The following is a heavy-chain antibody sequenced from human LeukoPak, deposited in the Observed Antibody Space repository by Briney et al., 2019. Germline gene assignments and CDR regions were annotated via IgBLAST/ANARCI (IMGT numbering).Heavy chain of an antibody. D-gene: IGHD2-8*02. J-gene: IGHJ4*02. V-gene: IGHV3-23*01. CDR1: GFTFSSYG. CDR2: ISGSGGST. Sequence: GGTLRLSCAASGFTFSSYGMSWVRQAPGKGLEWVSAISGSGGSTYYADSVKGRFTISRDNSKNTLYLQMNSLRAEDTAIYYCATYRQVLLPFESWGQGTLVTVSS. CDR3: ATYRQVLLPFES.